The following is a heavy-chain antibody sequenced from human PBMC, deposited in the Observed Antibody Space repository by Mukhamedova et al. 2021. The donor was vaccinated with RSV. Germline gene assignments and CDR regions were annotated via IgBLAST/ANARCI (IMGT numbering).Heavy chain of an antibody. CDR2: IIPILGIA. J-gene: IGHJ4*02. CDR3: ALGGGGYSDSYFDY. D-gene: IGHD5-18*01. V-gene: IGHV1-69*10. Sequence: GGIIPILGIANYAQKFQGRVTITADESTSTAYMELSSLRSEDTAVYYCALGGGGYSDSYFDYWGQGTLVTVSS.